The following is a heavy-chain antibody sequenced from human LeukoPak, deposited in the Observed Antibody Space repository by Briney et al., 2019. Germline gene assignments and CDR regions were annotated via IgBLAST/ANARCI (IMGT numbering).Heavy chain of an antibody. D-gene: IGHD2/OR15-2a*01. CDR1: GFTFSSYA. CDR2: ISGSGGST. J-gene: IGHJ4*02. V-gene: IGHV3-23*01. CDR3: AKDSMTDWRFDY. Sequence: GGSLRLSCAASGFTFSSYAMSWVRQAPGKGLEWVSAISGSGGSTYYADAVKGRFTISRDNSKNTLYLQMNRLGAEDTAVYYCAKDSMTDWRFDYWGQGTLVTVSS.